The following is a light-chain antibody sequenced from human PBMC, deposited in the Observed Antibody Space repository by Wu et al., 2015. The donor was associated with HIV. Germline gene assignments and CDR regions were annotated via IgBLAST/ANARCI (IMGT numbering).Light chain of an antibody. CDR3: QQYKNYHT. Sequence: DIQMTQSPFTLSASVGDRVTITCRASQSISTWLAWYQQKPGKAPQLLIYEASSLQSEVPSRFRGSGSGTEFTLTINTLQPDDFATYYCQQYKNYHTFGGGTKVEIK. J-gene: IGKJ4*01. CDR2: EAS. V-gene: IGKV1-5*03. CDR1: QSISTW.